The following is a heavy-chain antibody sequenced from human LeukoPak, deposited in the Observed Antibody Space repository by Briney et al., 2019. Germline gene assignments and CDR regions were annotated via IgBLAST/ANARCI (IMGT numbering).Heavy chain of an antibody. Sequence: SETLSLTCTVSGGSISSYSWSWIRQPPGKGLEWLGYIYHSGSTYYNPSLKSRVTISVDRSKNQFSLKLSSVTAADTAVYYCARDGSIRGYYYGMDVWGQGTTVTVSS. CDR1: GGSISSYS. D-gene: IGHD1-26*01. CDR3: ARDGSIRGYYYGMDV. CDR2: IYHSGST. J-gene: IGHJ6*02. V-gene: IGHV4-30-2*01.